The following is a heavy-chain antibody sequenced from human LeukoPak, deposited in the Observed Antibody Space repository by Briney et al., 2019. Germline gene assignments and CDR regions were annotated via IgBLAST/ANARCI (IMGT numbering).Heavy chain of an antibody. J-gene: IGHJ5*02. CDR1: GGSISSYY. V-gene: IGHV4-59*08. D-gene: IGHD3-22*01. Sequence: SETLSLTCTVSGGSISSYYWSWIRQPPGKGLEWIGYIYYSGSTNYNPSLKSRVTISVDTSKNQFSLKLSSVTAADTAVYYCARKNYYGSSGYYGHNWFDPWGQGTLVTVSS. CDR2: IYYSGST. CDR3: ARKNYYGSSGYYGHNWFDP.